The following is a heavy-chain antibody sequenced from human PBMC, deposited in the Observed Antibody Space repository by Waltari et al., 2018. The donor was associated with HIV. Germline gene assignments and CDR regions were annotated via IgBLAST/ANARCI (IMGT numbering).Heavy chain of an antibody. D-gene: IGHD1-26*01. Sequence: QVQLQESGPGLVKPSETLSLTCTVSDGSISSYYWSWIRQPPGKGLEWIGYIYYSGSTNYNPALKSRLTMSVDTSKNQFSLKLSSVTAADTAVYYCARQSRGNSVGYDYWGQGTLVTVSS. CDR3: ARQSRGNSVGYDY. J-gene: IGHJ4*02. CDR2: IYYSGST. V-gene: IGHV4-59*08. CDR1: DGSISSYY.